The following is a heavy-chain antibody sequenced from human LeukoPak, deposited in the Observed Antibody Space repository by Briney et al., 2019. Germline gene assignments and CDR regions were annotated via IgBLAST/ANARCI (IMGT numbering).Heavy chain of an antibody. CDR1: GFTFSSYS. CDR2: ISSSSSYI. J-gene: IGHJ3*02. V-gene: IGHV3-21*01. Sequence: PGGSLRLSCAASGFTFSSYSMNWVRQAPGKGLEWVSSISSSSSYIYYADSVKGRFTISRDNAKNSLYLQMNSLRAEDTAVYYCARDTLDCSSTSCYPGAFDIWGQGTMVTVSS. CDR3: ARDTLDCSSTSCYPGAFDI. D-gene: IGHD2-2*01.